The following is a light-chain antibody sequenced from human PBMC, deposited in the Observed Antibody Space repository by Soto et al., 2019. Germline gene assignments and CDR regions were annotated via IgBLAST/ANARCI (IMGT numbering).Light chain of an antibody. V-gene: IGLV2-14*01. CDR1: SSDVGGSNY. J-gene: IGLJ1*01. Sequence: QSALTQPASVSGSPGQSITISCTGTSSDVGGSNYVSRYQQHPGKAPQLMIYEVSNRPSGVSNRFSGSKSGNTASLTISGLQAEDEADYYCSSYTSSSTDVFGTGTKLTVL. CDR3: SSYTSSSTDV. CDR2: EVS.